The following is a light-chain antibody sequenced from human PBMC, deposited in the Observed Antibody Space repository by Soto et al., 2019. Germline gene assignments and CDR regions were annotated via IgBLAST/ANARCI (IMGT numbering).Light chain of an antibody. CDR2: DAS. CDR1: QSVSSY. J-gene: IGKJ2*01. CDR3: QQRSNWPPYT. Sequence: EIVLTQSPATLSLSPGERATLSCRASQSVSSYLAWYQQKPGQAPRLLIYDASNRATGIPARFSGSGSGTDFTLTXSSLEPEDFAVYYCQQRSNWPPYTFGQGTKLEIK. V-gene: IGKV3-11*01.